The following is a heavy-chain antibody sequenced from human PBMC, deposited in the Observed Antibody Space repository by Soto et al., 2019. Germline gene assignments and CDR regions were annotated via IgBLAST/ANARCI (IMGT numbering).Heavy chain of an antibody. CDR3: ARALGYCSGGSCYFNWFDP. J-gene: IGHJ5*02. V-gene: IGHV1-69*06. CDR2: IIPIFGTA. CDR1: GGTFSSYA. Sequence: QVQLVQSGAEVKKPGSSVKVSCKASGGTFSSYAISWVRQAPGQGLEWMGGIIPIFGTANYAQKFQGRVPITADKFTSTANMEMMSLRSEDTAVYYCARALGYCSGGSCYFNWFDPRGQGTLVNVSS. D-gene: IGHD2-15*01.